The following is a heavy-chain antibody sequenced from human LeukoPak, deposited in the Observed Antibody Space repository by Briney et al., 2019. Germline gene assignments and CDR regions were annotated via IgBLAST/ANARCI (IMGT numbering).Heavy chain of an antibody. CDR1: GGTFSSYA. V-gene: IGHV1-69*01. D-gene: IGHD6-19*01. CDR2: IIPIFGTA. CDR3: ARDTNRDLSSCWYGPPTYYYYMDV. Sequence: SVKVSCKASGGTFSSYAISWVRQAPGQGLEWMGGIIPIFGTANYAQKFQGRVTITADESTSTAYMELSSLRSEDTAVYYCARDTNRDLSSCWYGPPTYYYYMDVWGKGTTVTVSS. J-gene: IGHJ6*03.